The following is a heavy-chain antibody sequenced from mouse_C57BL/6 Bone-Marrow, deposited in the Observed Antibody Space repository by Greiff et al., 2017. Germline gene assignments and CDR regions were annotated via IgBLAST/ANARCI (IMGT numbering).Heavy chain of an antibody. V-gene: IGHV1-5*01. CDR2: IYPGNSDT. D-gene: IGHD1-1*01. Sequence: VQLQQSGTVLARPGASVKMSCKTSGYTFTSYWMHWVKQRPGQGLEWIGAIYPGNSDTSSNQKFKGKAKLTAVTSASTAYMALSSLTNEDSAVYYCTPYYGSLGDYWGQGTSVTVSS. CDR1: GYTFTSYW. J-gene: IGHJ4*01. CDR3: TPYYGSLGDY.